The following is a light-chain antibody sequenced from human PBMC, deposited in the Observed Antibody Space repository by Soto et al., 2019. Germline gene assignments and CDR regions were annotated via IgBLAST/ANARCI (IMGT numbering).Light chain of an antibody. CDR1: QSISSY. Sequence: DIQMTQSPSSLSASVGDRVTITCRASQSISSYLNWYQQKPGKAPKLLIYAASSLQSGVPSRFSGSGSGKAFTLTISSLQPEDFATYYFQQSYSTQFTFGPGTKGD. V-gene: IGKV1-39*01. CDR3: QQSYSTQFT. J-gene: IGKJ3*01. CDR2: AAS.